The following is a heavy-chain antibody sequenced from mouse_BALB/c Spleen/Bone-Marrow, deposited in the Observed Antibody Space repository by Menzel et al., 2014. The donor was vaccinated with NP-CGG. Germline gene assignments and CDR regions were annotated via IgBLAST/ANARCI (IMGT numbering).Heavy chain of an antibody. CDR2: IFPGDSTT. D-gene: IGHD1-2*01. V-gene: IGHV1-85*01. CDR3: VRSRLRDWYFDV. Sequence: QVQLQHSGVELIKPGASVKLSCKASGNTFTSYDINWVRQRPEQGLEWIGWIFPGDSTTKYNEKFKGKATLSTDKSSSTVLMQLSRLTSEDSAVYFCVRSRLRDWYFDVWGAGTTVTISS. J-gene: IGHJ1*01. CDR1: GNTFTSYD.